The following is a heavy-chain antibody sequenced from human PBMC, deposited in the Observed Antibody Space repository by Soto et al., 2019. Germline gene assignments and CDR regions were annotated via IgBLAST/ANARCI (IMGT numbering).Heavy chain of an antibody. CDR1: GFTFSSYE. Sequence: PGGSLRLSCAASGFTFSSYEMNWVRQAPGKGLEWVSYISSSGSTIYYADSVKGRFTISRDNAKNSLYLQMNSLRAEDTAVYYCARDRVQLWPPNYYYGMDVWGQGTTVTVSS. CDR2: ISSSGSTI. J-gene: IGHJ6*02. D-gene: IGHD5-18*01. V-gene: IGHV3-48*03. CDR3: ARDRVQLWPPNYYYGMDV.